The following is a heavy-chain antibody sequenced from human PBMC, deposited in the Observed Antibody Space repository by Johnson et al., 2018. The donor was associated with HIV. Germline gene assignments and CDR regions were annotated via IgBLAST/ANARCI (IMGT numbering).Heavy chain of an antibody. J-gene: IGHJ3*01. CDR2: ISYDGSNK. CDR1: GFSFSAYA. D-gene: IGHD3-22*01. Sequence: QVQLVESGGGVVQPGRSLRLSCAAAGFSFSAYAMHWVRQAPGKGLEWVAVISYDGSNKYYADPVKGRFTISRDNSKNTLYLQMNSLRAEDTALYYCARGVSSGYYSNAFDVWGQGTMATVSS. V-gene: IGHV3-30-3*01. CDR3: ARGVSSGYYSNAFDV.